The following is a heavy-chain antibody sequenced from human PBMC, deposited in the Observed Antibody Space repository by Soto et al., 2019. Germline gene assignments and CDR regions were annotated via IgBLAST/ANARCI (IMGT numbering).Heavy chain of an antibody. CDR3: ARDWYRSGWYNAFDI. J-gene: IGHJ3*02. Sequence: GSLRLSCAASGFTFSIYAMHWVRQSPGKGLEWVAVVWYDGSNKYHADSVKGRFTISRDNSKNTVYLQMNSLSAEDTAVYYCARDWYRSGWYNAFDIWGQGTMVTVSS. CDR2: VWYDGSNK. D-gene: IGHD6-19*01. V-gene: IGHV3-33*01. CDR1: GFTFSIYA.